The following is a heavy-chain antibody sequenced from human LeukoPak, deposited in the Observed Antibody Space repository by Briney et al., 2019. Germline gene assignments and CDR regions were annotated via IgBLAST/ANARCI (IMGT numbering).Heavy chain of an antibody. CDR1: GFMFSSDW. V-gene: IGHV3-74*01. D-gene: IGHD5-24*01. J-gene: IGHJ4*02. Sequence: GGSLRLSCAASGFMFSSDWMHWVRQAPGKGLVWASRINSDGSSTNYAESVKGRFTISRDNANNTLYLQMNSLRAEDTAVYYCARGKDGYNSSRHFDYWGQGTLVTVSS. CDR3: ARGKDGYNSSRHFDY. CDR2: INSDGSST.